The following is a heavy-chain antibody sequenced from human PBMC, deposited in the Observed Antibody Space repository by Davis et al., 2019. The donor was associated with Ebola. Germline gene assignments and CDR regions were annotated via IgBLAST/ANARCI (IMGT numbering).Heavy chain of an antibody. CDR1: GGSFSGYY. V-gene: IGHV4-34*01. CDR2: INHSGST. J-gene: IGHJ5*02. Sequence: SETLSLTCAVYGGSFSGYYWSWIRQPPGKGLEWIGEINHSGSTNYNPSLKSRVTISVDTSKNQFSLKLGSVTAADTAVYYCARLVPSGSNWFDPWGQGTLVTVSS. CDR3: ARLVPSGSNWFDP. D-gene: IGHD2-15*01.